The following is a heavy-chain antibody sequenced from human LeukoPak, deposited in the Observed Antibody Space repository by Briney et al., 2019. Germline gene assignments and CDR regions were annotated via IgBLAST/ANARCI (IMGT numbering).Heavy chain of an antibody. J-gene: IGHJ4*02. CDR3: ARDYYDSSGYSHYDY. D-gene: IGHD3-22*01. Sequence: SQTLSLTCAISGESVSSDTAAWNWIRQSPSRGLEWLGRTYYRSKWYNDYAVSVKSRITVNPDTSKNQFSLQLKSVTPEDTAVYYCARDYYDSSGYSHYDYWGQGTLVTVSS. V-gene: IGHV6-1*01. CDR2: TYYRSKWYN. CDR1: GESVSSDTAA.